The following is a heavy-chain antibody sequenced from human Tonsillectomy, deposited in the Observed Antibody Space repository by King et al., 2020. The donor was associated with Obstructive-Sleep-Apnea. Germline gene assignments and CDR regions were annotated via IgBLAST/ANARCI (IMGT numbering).Heavy chain of an antibody. J-gene: IGHJ5*02. Sequence: TLKESGPVLVKPTETLTLTCTASGFSLSNARIGVSWIRQPPGTALEWLAHIFSNDEKSYTTSLKSSLTIHKDTSKSHVVLTMTNMDPVDTATYYCARDLAAAGPDDINWFDPWGQGTLVTVSS. CDR1: GFSLSNARIG. CDR3: ARDLAAAGPDDINWFDP. D-gene: IGHD6-13*01. CDR2: IFSNDEK. V-gene: IGHV2-26*01.